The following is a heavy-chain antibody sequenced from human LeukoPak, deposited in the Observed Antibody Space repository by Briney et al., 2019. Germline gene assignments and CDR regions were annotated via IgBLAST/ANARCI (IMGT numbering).Heavy chain of an antibody. CDR1: GFTFSSYA. V-gene: IGHV3-23*01. CDR2: ISGSGGST. CDR3: AKVVRSSWYNFDY. D-gene: IGHD6-13*01. Sequence: GGSLRLSRAASGFTFSSYAMSWVRQAPGKGLEWVSAISGSGGSTYYADSVKGRFTISRDNSKNTLYLQMNSLRAEDTAVYYCAKVVRSSWYNFDYWGQGTLDTVSS. J-gene: IGHJ4*02.